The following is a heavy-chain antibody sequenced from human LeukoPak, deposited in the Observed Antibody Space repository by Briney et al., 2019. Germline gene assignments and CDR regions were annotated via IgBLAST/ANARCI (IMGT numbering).Heavy chain of an antibody. J-gene: IGHJ4*02. CDR3: ARVGCGGDCYSHIDY. CDR1: GFTFSSYW. D-gene: IGHD2-21*02. CDR2: INSDGSST. V-gene: IGHV3-74*01. Sequence: PGGSLRLSCAASGFTFSSYWMHWVRQAPGKGLVWVSRINSDGSSTSYADSVKGRFTISRDNAKNTLYLQMNSLRAEDTAVYYCARVGCGGDCYSHIDYWGQGTLVTVSS.